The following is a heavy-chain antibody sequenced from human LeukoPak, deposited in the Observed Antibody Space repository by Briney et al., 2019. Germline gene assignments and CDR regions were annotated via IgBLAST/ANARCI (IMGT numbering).Heavy chain of an antibody. CDR1: GYSFTSYW. CDR3: AIPYDYGSGSYYNAFDY. CDR2: IYPGDSDT. J-gene: IGHJ4*02. V-gene: IGHV5-51*01. D-gene: IGHD3-10*01. Sequence: GESLKISCKGSGYSFTSYWIGWVRQMPGKGLEWMGIIYPGDSDTRYSPSFQGQVTISADKSISTAYLQWGSPKASDTAMYYCAIPYDYGSGSYYNAFDYWGQGTLVTVSS.